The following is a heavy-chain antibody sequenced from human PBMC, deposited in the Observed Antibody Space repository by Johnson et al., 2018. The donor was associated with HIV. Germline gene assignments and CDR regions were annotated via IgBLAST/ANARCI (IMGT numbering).Heavy chain of an antibody. CDR1: GFNFDDYG. CDR2: ISSSGSTI. D-gene: IGHD6-13*01. Sequence: VQLVESGGVVVQPGGSLRLSCAASGFNFDDYGMSWVRQAPGKGLEWVSYISSSGSTIYYADSVKGRFTISRDNSKNTLYLQMNSLRAEDTAVYYCARECYSTRWTYGVDIWGQGTMVTVSS. V-gene: IGHV3-48*01. CDR3: ARECYSTRWTYGVDI. J-gene: IGHJ3*02.